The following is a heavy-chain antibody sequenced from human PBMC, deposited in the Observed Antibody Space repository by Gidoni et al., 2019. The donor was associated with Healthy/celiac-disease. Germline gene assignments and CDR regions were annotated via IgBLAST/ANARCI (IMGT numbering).Heavy chain of an antibody. CDR2: IIPIFGTA. CDR1: GGTFSSYA. J-gene: IGHJ6*03. CDR3: ARVVISSTSCQIPCSYYMDV. D-gene: IGHD2-2*01. V-gene: IGHV1-69*01. Sequence: QVQLVQSGAEVKKPGSSVKVSCKASGGTFSSYAISWVRQAPGQGLEWMGGIIPIFGTANYAQKFQGRVTITADESTSTAYMELSSLRSEDTAVYYCARVVISSTSCQIPCSYYMDVWGKGTTVTVSS.